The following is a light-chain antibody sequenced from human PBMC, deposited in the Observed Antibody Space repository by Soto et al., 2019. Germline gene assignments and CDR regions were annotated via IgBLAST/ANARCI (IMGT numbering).Light chain of an antibody. CDR1: QSISSY. Sequence: DIQMTQSPSSLSASVGDRVTITCRASQSISSYLNWYQQKPGKAPKLLIYAASSLQSGVPSRFSGSGSGTDFTLTISSLQPEDFATYYCQQYNSYSQTFGQGTKVAIK. CDR3: QQYNSYSQT. CDR2: AAS. J-gene: IGKJ1*01. V-gene: IGKV1-39*01.